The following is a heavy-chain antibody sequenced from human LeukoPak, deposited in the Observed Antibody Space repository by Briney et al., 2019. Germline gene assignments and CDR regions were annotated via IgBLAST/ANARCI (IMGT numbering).Heavy chain of an antibody. D-gene: IGHD6-13*01. V-gene: IGHV4-4*07. J-gene: IGHJ4*02. CDR1: GGSISSYY. CDR2: IYTSGST. CDR3: ARAWWTRRYSSSWYGSYFDY. Sequence: PSETLSLTCTVSGGSISSYYWSWIRQPAGKGLEWIGRIYTSGSTNYNPSLKSRVTISVDTSKNQFSLKLSSVTAADTAVYYCARAWWTRRYSSSWYGSYFDYWGQGTLVTVSS.